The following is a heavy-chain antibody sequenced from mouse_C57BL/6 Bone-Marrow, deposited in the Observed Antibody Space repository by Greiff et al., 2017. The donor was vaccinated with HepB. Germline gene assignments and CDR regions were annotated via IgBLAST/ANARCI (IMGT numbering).Heavy chain of an antibody. J-gene: IGHJ3*01. Sequence: QVQLQQPGAELVMPGASVKLSCKASGYTFTSYWMHWVKQRPGQGLEWIGEIDPSDSYTNYNQKFKGKSTLTVYKSSSTAYMQLSSLTSEDSAVYYGARYYYGSSYGFAYWGQGTLVTVSA. V-gene: IGHV1-69*01. D-gene: IGHD1-1*01. CDR1: GYTFTSYW. CDR3: ARYYYGSSYGFAY. CDR2: IDPSDSYT.